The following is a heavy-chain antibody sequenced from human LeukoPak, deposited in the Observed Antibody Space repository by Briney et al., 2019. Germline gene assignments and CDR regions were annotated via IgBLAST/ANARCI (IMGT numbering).Heavy chain of an antibody. J-gene: IGHJ4*02. CDR3: ARLRGRIQLWLYYFDY. D-gene: IGHD5-18*01. CDR2: ISSSGSTI. Sequence: PGGSLRLSCAASGFTFSSYGMSWVRQAPGKGLEWVSYISSSGSTIYYADSVKGRFTIPRDNAKNSLYLQMNSLRAEDTAVYYCARLRGRIQLWLYYFDYWGQGTLVTVSS. CDR1: GFTFSSYG. V-gene: IGHV3-48*04.